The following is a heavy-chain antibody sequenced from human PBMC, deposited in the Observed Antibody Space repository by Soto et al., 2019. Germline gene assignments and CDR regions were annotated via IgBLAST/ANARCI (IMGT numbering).Heavy chain of an antibody. V-gene: IGHV3-30*03. D-gene: IGHD1-26*01. Sequence: QVQLVESGGGVVQPGRSLRLSCAASGFTFSSYGMHWVRQAPGKGLEWVAVISYDGSKKYYADSVKGRFTISRDNSKNTLYLQMNSLRAEDTAVYYCASRYSGSAGLDYWGQGTLVTVSS. CDR2: ISYDGSKK. J-gene: IGHJ4*02. CDR3: ASRYSGSAGLDY. CDR1: GFTFSSYG.